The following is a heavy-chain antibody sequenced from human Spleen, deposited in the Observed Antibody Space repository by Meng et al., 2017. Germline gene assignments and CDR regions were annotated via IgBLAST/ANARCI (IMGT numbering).Heavy chain of an antibody. CDR1: GGSISSSSYY. J-gene: IGHJ5*02. V-gene: IGHV4-39*01. CDR3: ARQGFLEWLLYRGNWFDP. D-gene: IGHD3-3*01. CDR2: IYYSGST. Sequence: QLQLQESGPGLVKPSETLSLTSPVSGGSISSSSYYWGWIRQPPGKGLEWIGSIYYSGSTYYNPSLKSRVTISVDTSKNQFSLKLSSVTAADTAVYYCARQGFLEWLLYRGNWFDPWGQGTLVTVSS.